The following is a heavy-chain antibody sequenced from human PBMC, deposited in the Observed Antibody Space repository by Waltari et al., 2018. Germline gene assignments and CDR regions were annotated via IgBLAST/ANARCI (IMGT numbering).Heavy chain of an antibody. D-gene: IGHD3-22*01. Sequence: EVQLLESGGGLEQRGRSLRLSCAASGFTFSTYAMTWVRQATGSGLEVGTVSSGSGSDTYYADSVTGRFTISRDNSKNTLYLQMNSLRGEDTAVYYCAKDADDDSSGYVYDYWGQGTLVTVSS. V-gene: IGHV3-23*01. CDR1: GFTFSTYA. CDR3: AKDADDDSSGYVYDY. CDR2: SSGSGSDT. J-gene: IGHJ4*02.